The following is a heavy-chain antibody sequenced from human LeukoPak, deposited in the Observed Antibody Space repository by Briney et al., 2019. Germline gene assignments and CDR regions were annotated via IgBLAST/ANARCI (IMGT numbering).Heavy chain of an antibody. CDR3: ARGDCSSTSCAIDY. D-gene: IGHD2-2*01. CDR1: GGSFSGYY. J-gene: IGHJ4*02. Sequence: SETLSLTCAVYGGSFSGYYWSWLRQPPGKGLEWIGEINHSGSTNYNPSLKSRVTISVDTSKNQFSLKLSSVTAADTAVYYCARGDCSSTSCAIDYWGQGTLVTVSS. CDR2: INHSGST. V-gene: IGHV4-34*01.